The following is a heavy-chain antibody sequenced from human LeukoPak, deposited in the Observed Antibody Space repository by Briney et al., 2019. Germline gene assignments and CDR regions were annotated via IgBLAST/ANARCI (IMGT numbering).Heavy chain of an antibody. V-gene: IGHV4-4*07. CDR2: MYVSDNT. J-gene: IGHJ3*02. Sequence: SETLSLTCTVPGGSISNYYWSWIRQPAGKGLEWIGRMYVSDNTNYNPSLSQSPSLKSRVTMSVDTSKNQFSLKLSSVTAADTAVYYCARVGSSYSGGAFDIWGQGTMVTVSS. CDR1: GGSISNYY. CDR3: ARVGSSYSGGAFDI. D-gene: IGHD2-15*01.